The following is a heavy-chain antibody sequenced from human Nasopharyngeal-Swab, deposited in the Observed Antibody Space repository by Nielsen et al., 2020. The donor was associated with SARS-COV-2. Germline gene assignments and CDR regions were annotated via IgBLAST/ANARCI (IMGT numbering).Heavy chain of an antibody. J-gene: IGHJ4*02. V-gene: IGHV4-34*01. D-gene: IGHD3-3*01. Sequence: SETLSLTCAVYGGSFSGYYWSWIRQPPGKGLEWIGEINQSGSTNYNPSLKSRVTISVDTSKNQFSLKLSSVTAADTAVYYCARKGYYDFWSGYYHFDYWGQGTLVTVSS. CDR3: ARKGYYDFWSGYYHFDY. CDR1: GGSFSGYY. CDR2: INQSGST.